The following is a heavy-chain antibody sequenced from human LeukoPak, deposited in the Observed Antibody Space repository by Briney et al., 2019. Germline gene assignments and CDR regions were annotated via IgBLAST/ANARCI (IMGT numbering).Heavy chain of an antibody. D-gene: IGHD6-19*01. Sequence: GGSLRLSCAASGFTVSSNYMSWVRQAPGKGLEWVSVIYSGGSTYYADSVKGRFTISRDNSKNTLYLQMNSLRAEDTAVYYCAREASIAVAGTDHDAFDIWGQGIMVTVSS. J-gene: IGHJ3*02. CDR1: GFTVSSNY. CDR3: AREASIAVAGTDHDAFDI. V-gene: IGHV3-53*01. CDR2: IYSGGST.